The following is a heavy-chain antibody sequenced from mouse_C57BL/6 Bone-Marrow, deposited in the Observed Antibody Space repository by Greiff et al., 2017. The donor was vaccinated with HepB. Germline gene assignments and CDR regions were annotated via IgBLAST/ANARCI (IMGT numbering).Heavy chain of an antibody. J-gene: IGHJ3*01. CDR3: ARPSYDYDGAWFAY. V-gene: IGHV1-75*01. CDR2: IFPGSGST. Sequence: VQGVESGPELVKPGASVKISCKASGYTFTDYYINWVKQRPGQGLEWIGWIFPGSGSTYYNEKFKGKATLTVDKSSSTAYMLLSSLTSEDSAVYFCARPSYDYDGAWFAYWGQGTLVTVSA. D-gene: IGHD2-4*01. CDR1: GYTFTDYY.